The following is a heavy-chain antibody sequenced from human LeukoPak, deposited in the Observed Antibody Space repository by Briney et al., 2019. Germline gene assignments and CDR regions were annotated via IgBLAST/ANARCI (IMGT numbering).Heavy chain of an antibody. CDR2: IYTSGST. Sequence: SETLSLTCTVSGGSISSYYWSWIRQPAGKGLEWIGRIYTSGSTNYNPSLKSRVSISVDTSKNQFSLKLSSVTAADTAVYYCARVWAPGYYYYMDVWGKGTTVTVSS. J-gene: IGHJ6*03. CDR1: GGSISSYY. D-gene: IGHD3-16*01. CDR3: ARVWAPGYYYYMDV. V-gene: IGHV4-4*07.